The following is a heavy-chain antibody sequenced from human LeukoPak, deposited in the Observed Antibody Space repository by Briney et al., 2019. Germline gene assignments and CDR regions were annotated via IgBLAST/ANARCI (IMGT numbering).Heavy chain of an antibody. CDR1: GFTFSSYS. V-gene: IGHV3-21*01. Sequence: GGSLRLSCAASGFTFSSYSMNWVRQAPGKGLEWASSISSSSSYIYYADSVKGRFTISRDNAKNSLYLQMNSLRAEDTAVYYCARGDDILTGYLGAPYWGQGTLVTVSS. D-gene: IGHD3-9*01. CDR2: ISSSSSYI. CDR3: ARGDDILTGYLGAPY. J-gene: IGHJ4*02.